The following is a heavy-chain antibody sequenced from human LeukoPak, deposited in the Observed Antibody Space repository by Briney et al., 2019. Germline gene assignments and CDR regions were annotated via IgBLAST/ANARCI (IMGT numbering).Heavy chain of an antibody. J-gene: IGHJ4*02. Sequence: PGGSLRLSCAASGFTFSSYAMSWVRQAPGKGLEGVSAISGSGGGTYYADSVKGRFTISRGNSKNMLYMQMDSLRAEDTAVYYCAKGPSSWYYFDYWGQGTLVTVSS. D-gene: IGHD6-13*01. CDR2: ISGSGGGT. CDR3: AKGPSSWYYFDY. CDR1: GFTFSSYA. V-gene: IGHV3-23*01.